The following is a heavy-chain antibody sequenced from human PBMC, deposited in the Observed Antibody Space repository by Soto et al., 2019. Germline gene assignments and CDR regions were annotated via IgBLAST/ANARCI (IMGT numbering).Heavy chain of an antibody. D-gene: IGHD6-6*01. V-gene: IGHV4-30-4*01. CDR1: GGSISSGDYY. CDR2: IYYSGST. CDR3: ARVEGGSSGVFFDY. Sequence: SETLSLTCTVSGGSISSGDYYWSWIRQPPGKGLEWIGYIYYSGSTYYNPSLKSRVTISVDTSKNQFSLKLSSVTAADTAVYYCARVEGGSSGVFFDYWGQGTLVTVSS. J-gene: IGHJ4*02.